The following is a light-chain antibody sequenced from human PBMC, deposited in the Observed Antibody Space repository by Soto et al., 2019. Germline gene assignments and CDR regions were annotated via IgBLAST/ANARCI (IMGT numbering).Light chain of an antibody. CDR1: KIGNKN. Sequence: SYELTQPLSVSVALGQTARITCGGNKIGNKNVHWYQQKPGQAPVLVIYRDSTRPSGIPERFSGSNSGNTATLTISRAQAGDEADYYCQVWDSSTEVVFGGGTKLTVL. J-gene: IGLJ2*01. CDR3: QVWDSSTEVV. CDR2: RDS. V-gene: IGLV3-9*01.